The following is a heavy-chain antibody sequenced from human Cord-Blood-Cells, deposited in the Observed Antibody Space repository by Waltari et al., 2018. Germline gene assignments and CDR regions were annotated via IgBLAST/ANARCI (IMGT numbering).Heavy chain of an antibody. CDR2: IYYSGST. CDR3: ATAPGDY. CDR1: GGSISSYY. J-gene: IGHJ4*02. D-gene: IGHD7-27*01. V-gene: IGHV4-59*01. Sequence: QVQLQESGPGLVKPSETLSLTCTVPGGSISSYYWSWIRQPPGKGLEWIGYIYYSGSTNYNPSLKSRVTISVDTSKNQFSLKLSSVTAADTAVYYCATAPGDYWGQGTLVTVSS.